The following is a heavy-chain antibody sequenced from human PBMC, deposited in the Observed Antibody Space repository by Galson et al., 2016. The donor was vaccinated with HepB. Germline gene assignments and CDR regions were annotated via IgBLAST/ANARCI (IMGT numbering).Heavy chain of an antibody. D-gene: IGHD3-3*01. Sequence: SLRLSCAASGFTFSKSEMNWVRQAPGEGLEWVSYISSGGSSMYYADSVKGRFTISRGNAKNSVSLQMNSLRAEDTAVYYCARVLSRFLEWLSPDDAFDLWGQGTMVTVSS. CDR1: GFTFSKSE. CDR3: ARVLSRFLEWLSPDDAFDL. CDR2: ISSGGSSM. J-gene: IGHJ3*01. V-gene: IGHV3-48*03.